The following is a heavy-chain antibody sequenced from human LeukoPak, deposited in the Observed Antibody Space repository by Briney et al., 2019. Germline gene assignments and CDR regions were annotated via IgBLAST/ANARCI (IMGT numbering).Heavy chain of an antibody. D-gene: IGHD3-22*01. CDR3: VRMGVSYYYDSSTYYPVAFDV. V-gene: IGHV4-38-2*01. CDR2: IFHTGSI. J-gene: IGHJ3*01. Sequence: SETLSLTCGVSGYSISGGYYWDWIRQSPGKGLEWIATIFHTGSIYHNPSLKSRVILSVDTSKNQFSLILTSVTAADTAVYYCVRMGVSYYYDSSTYYPVAFDVWGQGTMVTVSS. CDR1: GYSISGGYY.